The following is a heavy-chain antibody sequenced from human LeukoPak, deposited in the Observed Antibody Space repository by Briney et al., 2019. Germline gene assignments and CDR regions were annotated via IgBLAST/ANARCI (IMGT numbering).Heavy chain of an antibody. D-gene: IGHD5-18*01. CDR1: GFTFSTSE. V-gene: IGHV3-48*03. CDR3: ARGFRHTAMFLDH. CDR2: ISTHGSTT. Sequence: PGGSLRLSCAASGFTFSTSEMNWVRQAPGRGLEWISCISTHGSTTYYADSVRGRFTIPRDNAENSLYLQMNSLRAEDTAVYYCARGFRHTAMFLDHWGQGNLVPVSS. J-gene: IGHJ4*02.